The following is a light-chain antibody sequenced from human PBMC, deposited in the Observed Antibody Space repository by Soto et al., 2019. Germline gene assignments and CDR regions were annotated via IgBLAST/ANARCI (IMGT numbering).Light chain of an antibody. CDR1: QGIRND. CDR2: ATS. CDR3: LQDYNYPLT. V-gene: IGKV1-6*01. Sequence: AIQMTQSPSSLSASVGERVTITCRASQGIRNDLGWYQQKPGKAPKLLIYATSSLQSGVPSRFSGSGSGTYFTLTISSLQPEDFATYYCLQDYNYPLTFGGGTKVEI. J-gene: IGKJ4*01.